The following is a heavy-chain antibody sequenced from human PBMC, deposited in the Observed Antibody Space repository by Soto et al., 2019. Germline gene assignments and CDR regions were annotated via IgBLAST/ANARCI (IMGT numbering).Heavy chain of an antibody. Sequence: QVQLQESGPGLVKPSETLSLTCTVSNDSISTYYWTWIRQPPGKGLEWIGFIYYSGSTNYNPSLQSRSPTPVDTSKNQSPRKMTSGPAADTAVYYCASPGRAGGPLHYWGKGTLVTVSS. CDR1: NDSISTYY. J-gene: IGHJ4*02. V-gene: IGHV4-59*08. D-gene: IGHD3-10*01. CDR2: IYYSGST. CDR3: ASPGRAGGPLHY.